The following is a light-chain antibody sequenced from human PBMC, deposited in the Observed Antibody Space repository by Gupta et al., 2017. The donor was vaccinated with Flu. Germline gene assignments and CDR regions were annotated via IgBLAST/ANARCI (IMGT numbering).Light chain of an antibody. CDR2: GAS. CDR1: QSITSN. V-gene: IGKV3D-15*01. Sequence: EIVMTQSPATLSVSPGERVTLSCRASQSITSNLAWYQQSPGQAPRLLIYGASTRATGIPARFSGSGSGTEFTLTISSLQSEDFAVYYCQQYNGWPTFGQGTRLDIK. J-gene: IGKJ5*01. CDR3: QQYNGWPT.